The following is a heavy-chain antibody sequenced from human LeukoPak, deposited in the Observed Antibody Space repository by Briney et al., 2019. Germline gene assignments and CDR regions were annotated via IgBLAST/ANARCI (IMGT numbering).Heavy chain of an antibody. V-gene: IGHV3-23*01. J-gene: IGHJ4*02. CDR3: AKVREDTAMVLLFDY. CDR2: ISGSGGRT. D-gene: IGHD5-18*01. Sequence: VREXXGXXXEWVSAISGSGGRTYCADSVKARLTLSRDNSKTTLYLQMNSLRAEDTAVYYCAKVREDTAMVLLFDYWGQGTLVTVSS.